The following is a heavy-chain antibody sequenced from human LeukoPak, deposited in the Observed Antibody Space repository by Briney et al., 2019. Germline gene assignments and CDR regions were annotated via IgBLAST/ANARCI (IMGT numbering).Heavy chain of an antibody. D-gene: IGHD6-19*01. V-gene: IGHV5-51*01. CDR2: IYPGDSDT. CDR1: GYSFITYW. J-gene: IGHJ4*02. Sequence: GESLKISCKGSGYSFITYWIGWVRHMPGEGLEWMGVIYPGDSDTRYNPSFRGLVTISADKSISTAFLQWSSLQASDTAIYYCVRQAVAVSPTHVDQWGQGTLVTVSS. CDR3: VRQAVAVSPTHVDQ.